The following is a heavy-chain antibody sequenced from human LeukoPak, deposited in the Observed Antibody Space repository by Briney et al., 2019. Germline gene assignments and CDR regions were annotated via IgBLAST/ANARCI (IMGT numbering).Heavy chain of an antibody. V-gene: IGHV4-4*09. D-gene: IGHD3-22*01. J-gene: IGHJ6*03. Sequence: PSETLSLTCAVSGGSISSYYWSWIRQPPGKGLEWIGYIYTSGSTNYNPSLKSRVTISVDTSKNQFSLKLSSVTAADTAVYYCARGYYDSSGYWHYYYYHMDVWGKGTTVTVSS. CDR3: ARGYYDSSGYWHYYYYHMDV. CDR1: GGSISSYY. CDR2: IYTSGST.